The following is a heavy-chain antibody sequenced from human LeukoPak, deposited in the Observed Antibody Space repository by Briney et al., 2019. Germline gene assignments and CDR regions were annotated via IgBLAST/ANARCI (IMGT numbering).Heavy chain of an antibody. CDR3: AKSPDYYDSSGLI. V-gene: IGHV3-23*01. J-gene: IGHJ3*02. D-gene: IGHD3-22*01. CDR1: GFTFSSYA. CDR2: ISGSGGST. Sequence: GGSLRLSCAASGFTFSSYAMSWVRRAPGKGLEWVSAISGSGGSTYYADSVKGRFTISRDNSKNTLYLQMNSLRAEDTAVYYCAKSPDYYDSSGLIWGQGTMVTVSS.